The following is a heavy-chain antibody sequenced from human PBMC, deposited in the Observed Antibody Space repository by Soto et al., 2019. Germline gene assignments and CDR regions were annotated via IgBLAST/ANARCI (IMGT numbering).Heavy chain of an antibody. Sequence: QVHLVQSGGGVVQPGRSLRLSCAASGFTFRSYDMHWVRQAPGKGLEWVAMILFDGSNKYYADSVKGRFTISRDNSKNTLHLQMNSLRAEDTAIYYCATQRRRITLDYWGQGTLVTVSS. CDR1: GFTFRSYD. CDR3: ATQRRRITLDY. V-gene: IGHV3-30*03. CDR2: ILFDGSNK. J-gene: IGHJ4*02.